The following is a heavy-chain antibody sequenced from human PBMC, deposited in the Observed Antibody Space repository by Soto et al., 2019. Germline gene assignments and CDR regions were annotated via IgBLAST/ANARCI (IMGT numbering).Heavy chain of an antibody. Sequence: GASLKVSCKASGGTFSRHAINWVRQAPGQGLEWMGGIIPLFGTTNYAQKFKGRVTISADESSSTAYMELSSLTSEDAAVYYCARAAIHGSSWYFWFDPWGQRTLVTLSP. D-gene: IGHD6-13*01. V-gene: IGHV1-69*13. CDR3: ARAAIHGSSWYFWFDP. CDR2: IIPLFGTT. J-gene: IGHJ5*02. CDR1: GGTFSRHA.